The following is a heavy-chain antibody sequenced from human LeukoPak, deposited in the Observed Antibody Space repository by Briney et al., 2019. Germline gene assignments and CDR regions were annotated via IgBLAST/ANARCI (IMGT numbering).Heavy chain of an antibody. D-gene: IGHD5-12*01. CDR3: ARDNMVATNYFDY. J-gene: IGHJ4*02. CDR2: IRYDGTNA. V-gene: IGHV3-33*01. CDR1: GFTFSNSG. Sequence: GGSLRLSCAASGFTFSNSGMHWVHQAPGKGREWVAVIRYDGTNAYYADSVRGRFTISRDNSKNTLYLQMNSLRAEDTAVYYCARDNMVATNYFDYWGQGTLVTVSS.